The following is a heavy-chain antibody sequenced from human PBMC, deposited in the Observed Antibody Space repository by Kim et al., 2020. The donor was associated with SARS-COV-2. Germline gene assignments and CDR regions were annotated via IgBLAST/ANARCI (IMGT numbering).Heavy chain of an antibody. CDR2: IWYDGSNK. J-gene: IGHJ4*02. Sequence: GGSLRLSCAASGFTFSSYGMHWVRQAPGKGLEWVAVIWYDGSNKYYADSVKGRFTISRDNSKNTLYLQMNSLRAEDTAVYYCAKDIRLGDCYTFDYWGQGTLVTVSS. CDR1: GFTFSSYG. V-gene: IGHV3-33*06. D-gene: IGHD2-21*02. CDR3: AKDIRLGDCYTFDY.